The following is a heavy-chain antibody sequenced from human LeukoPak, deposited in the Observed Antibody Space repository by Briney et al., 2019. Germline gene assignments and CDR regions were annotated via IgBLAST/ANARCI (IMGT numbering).Heavy chain of an antibody. D-gene: IGHD6-13*01. CDR1: GYTFTSYG. Sequence: ASVKVSCKASGYTFTSYGIGWVRQAPGQGLEWMGWISAYNGNTNYAQKLQGRVTMTTDTSTSTAYMELRSLRSDDPAVYYCARDGPYSGSWYGDYFDYWGKGTLVTVSS. J-gene: IGHJ4*02. CDR3: ARDGPYSGSWYGDYFDY. V-gene: IGHV1-18*01. CDR2: ISAYNGNT.